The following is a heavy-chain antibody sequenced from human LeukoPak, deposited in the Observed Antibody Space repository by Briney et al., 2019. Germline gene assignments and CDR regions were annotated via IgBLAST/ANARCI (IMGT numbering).Heavy chain of an antibody. CDR1: GYTFTGYY. D-gene: IGHD1-26*01. J-gene: IGHJ1*01. CDR2: INPNSGGT. V-gene: IGHV1-2*02. Sequence: WASVKVSCKASGYTFTGYYMHWVRQAPGQGLEWMGWINPNSGGTNYAQKFQGRVTMTRDTSISTAYMELSRLRSDDTAVYYCARDESGAKVFQHWGQGTLVTVSS. CDR3: ARDESGAKVFQH.